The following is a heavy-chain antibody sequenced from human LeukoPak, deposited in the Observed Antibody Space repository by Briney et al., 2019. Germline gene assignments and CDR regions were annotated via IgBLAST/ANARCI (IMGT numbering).Heavy chain of an antibody. CDR1: GFTVSSNY. J-gene: IGHJ3*02. V-gene: IGHV3-66*02. CDR2: IYSGGRT. Sequence: PGGSLRLSCAASGFTVSSNYMSWVRQAPGQGLEWVSVIYSGGRTYYADSVKGRFTISRDNSKNTLYLQMNSLRAEDTAVYYCARDRGGSYAFDIWGQGTMVTVSS. CDR3: ARDRGGSYAFDI. D-gene: IGHD1-26*01.